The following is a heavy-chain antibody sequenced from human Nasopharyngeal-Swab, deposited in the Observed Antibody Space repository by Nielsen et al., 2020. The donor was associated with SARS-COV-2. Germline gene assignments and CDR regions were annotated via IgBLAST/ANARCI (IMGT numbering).Heavy chain of an antibody. J-gene: IGHJ6*03. Sequence: GESLKISCKGSGYSFTSYWIGWVRQMPGKGLEWMGIIYPGDSDTRYSPSFQGQVTISADKSISTAYLQWSSLKASDTAMYYCARQAPHYDFRSGSAYYMDVWGKGTTVTVSS. V-gene: IGHV5-51*01. CDR3: ARQAPHYDFRSGSAYYMDV. CDR2: IYPGDSDT. D-gene: IGHD3-3*01. CDR1: GYSFTSYW.